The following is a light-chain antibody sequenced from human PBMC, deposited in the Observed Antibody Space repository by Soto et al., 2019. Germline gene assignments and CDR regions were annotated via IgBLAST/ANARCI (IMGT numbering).Light chain of an antibody. CDR2: DAS. Sequence: EIMLTQSPGTLSFSPGERATLSCRAIQSVYSSYLAWYQQRPGQAPRLLFYDASIRATGIPDRFSGSGSGTDFSLTISRLEPEDFAVYYCQQYGSSPEWTFGQGTKVDIK. CDR1: QSVYSSY. J-gene: IGKJ1*01. V-gene: IGKV3-20*01. CDR3: QQYGSSPEWT.